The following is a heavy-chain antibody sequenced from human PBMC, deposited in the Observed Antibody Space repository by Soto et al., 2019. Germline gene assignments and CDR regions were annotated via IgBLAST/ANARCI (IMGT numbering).Heavy chain of an antibody. CDR2: VYYTGTT. J-gene: IGHJ4*01. CDR3: ARLGDYYQTFDY. V-gene: IGHV4-59*08. CDR1: GSPISSYY. Sequence: SETLSLTCSVSGSPISSYYWSWFRQRPGQGLEWLGYVYYTGTTTYNPSLKSRLTISLDTSKTQFSLKLGSVTAADTAVYYCARLGDYYQTFDYWGQGALVTVSS. D-gene: IGHD3-22*01.